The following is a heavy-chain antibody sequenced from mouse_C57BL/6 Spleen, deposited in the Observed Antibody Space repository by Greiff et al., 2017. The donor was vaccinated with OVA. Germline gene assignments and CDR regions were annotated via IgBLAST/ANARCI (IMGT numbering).Heavy chain of an antibody. J-gene: IGHJ4*01. V-gene: IGHV5-17*01. CDR3: ARRDSSGFYAMDY. D-gene: IGHD3-2*01. Sequence: EVHLVESGGGLVKPGGSLKLSCAASGFTFSDYGMHWVRQAPEKGLEWVAYISSGSSTINYADTVKGRFTISRDNAKNTLFLQMTSLRSEDTAMYYCARRDSSGFYAMDYWGQGTSVTVSS. CDR2: ISSGSSTI. CDR1: GFTFSDYG.